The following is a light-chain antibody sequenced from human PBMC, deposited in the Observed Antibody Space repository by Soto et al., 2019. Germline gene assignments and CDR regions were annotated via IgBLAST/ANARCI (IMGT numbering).Light chain of an antibody. CDR2: DAS. V-gene: IGKV3-20*01. CDR1: QSVSSSY. Sequence: IVLTQSPGTLSLSPGERGTLSCRASQSVSSSYLAWYQQKPGPAPRLLIYDASSRATGIPDRFSGSGSGTDFTLTISRLEPEDFVVYYCQQYGSSPLTFGQGTKVDIK. J-gene: IGKJ1*01. CDR3: QQYGSSPLT.